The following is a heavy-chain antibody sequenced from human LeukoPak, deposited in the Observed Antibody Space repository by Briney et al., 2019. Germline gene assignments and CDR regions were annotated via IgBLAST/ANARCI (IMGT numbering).Heavy chain of an antibody. V-gene: IGHV3-21*01. CDR2: ISSSRSYI. J-gene: IGHJ5*02. D-gene: IGHD3-10*01. Sequence: PGGSPRLSCAASGFTFSSYSMNWVRQAPGKGLEWVSSISSSRSYIYYADSVKGRFTISRDNAKNSLYLQMNSLRAEDTAVYYCVRVTGEAPDWFDPWGQGTLVTVSS. CDR3: VRVTGEAPDWFDP. CDR1: GFTFSSYS.